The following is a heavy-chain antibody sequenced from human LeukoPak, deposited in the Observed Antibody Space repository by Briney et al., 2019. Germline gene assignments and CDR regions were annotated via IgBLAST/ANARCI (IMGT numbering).Heavy chain of an antibody. D-gene: IGHD3-10*01. CDR2: ISWNSGSI. J-gene: IGHJ5*02. V-gene: IGHV3-9*01. CDR3: AKALYGSGILGGFDP. Sequence: GRSLGLSCAASGFTFDDYAMHWVRQAPGKGLEWVSGISWNSGSIGYADSVKGRFTISRDNAKNSLYLQMNSLRAEDTALYYCAKALYGSGILGGFDPWGQGTLVTVSS. CDR1: GFTFDDYA.